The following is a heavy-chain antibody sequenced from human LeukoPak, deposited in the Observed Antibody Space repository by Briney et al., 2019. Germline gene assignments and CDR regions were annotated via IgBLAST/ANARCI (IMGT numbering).Heavy chain of an antibody. Sequence: ASVKVSCKASGYTFSGYYMHWVRQAPGQGLEWMGWINPNSGGTNYAQKFQGRVTMTRDTSITTVYMELSRLRSDDTAVYYCARDYYDSSGNGAYDIWGQGTMVTVS. CDR3: ARDYYDSSGNGAYDI. CDR1: GYTFSGYY. V-gene: IGHV1-2*02. J-gene: IGHJ3*02. CDR2: INPNSGGT. D-gene: IGHD3-22*01.